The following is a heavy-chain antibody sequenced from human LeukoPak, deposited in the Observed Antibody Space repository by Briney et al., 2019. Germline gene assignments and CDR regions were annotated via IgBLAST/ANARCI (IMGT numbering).Heavy chain of an antibody. Sequence: PGGSLRLSCAASGFSFSDSPIHWVRQASGKGLEWVGRIRSKDQNSATAYAESVKGRFTISRDDSKNMAYLQMNSLRIEDTAVYYCARDGFPGGEPPDYWGQGTLVTVSS. CDR2: IRSKDQNSAT. CDR3: ARDGFPGGEPPDY. CDR1: GFSFSDSP. J-gene: IGHJ4*02. D-gene: IGHD3-10*01. V-gene: IGHV3-73*01.